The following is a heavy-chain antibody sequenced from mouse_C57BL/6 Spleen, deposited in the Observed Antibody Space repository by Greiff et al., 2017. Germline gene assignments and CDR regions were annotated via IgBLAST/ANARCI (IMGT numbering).Heavy chain of an antibody. Sequence: VQLQQSGAELARPGASVKMSCKASGYTFTSYTMHWVKHRPGQGLEWIGYINPSSGDTKYNQKFKDKATLTADKTSSTPYMQLTSRTAEDAAVYYCAREDYGNFYAMDYWGQGTSVTVSS. J-gene: IGHJ4*01. V-gene: IGHV1-4*01. D-gene: IGHD2-1*01. CDR3: AREDYGNFYAMDY. CDR1: GYTFTSYT. CDR2: INPSSGDT.